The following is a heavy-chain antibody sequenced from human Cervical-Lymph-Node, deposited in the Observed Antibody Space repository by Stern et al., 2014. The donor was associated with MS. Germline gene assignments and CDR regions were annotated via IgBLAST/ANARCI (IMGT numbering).Heavy chain of an antibody. CDR3: AREGYSSSWYRENYFDY. Sequence: EVQLVESGGGLVKPGGSLRLSCAASGFTFSSYSMNWVRQAPGKGLEWVSSISSSSSYIYYADSVKGRFTISRDNAKNSLYLQMNSLRAEDTAVYYCAREGYSSSWYRENYFDYWGQGTLVTVSS. CDR2: ISSSSSYI. J-gene: IGHJ4*02. D-gene: IGHD6-13*01. CDR1: GFTFSSYS. V-gene: IGHV3-21*01.